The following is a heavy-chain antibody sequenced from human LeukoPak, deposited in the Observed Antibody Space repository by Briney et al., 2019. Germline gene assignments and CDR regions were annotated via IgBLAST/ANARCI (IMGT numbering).Heavy chain of an antibody. CDR2: ISYDGSNK. J-gene: IGHJ6*03. V-gene: IGHV3-30*04. D-gene: IGHD6-19*01. Sequence: GGSLRLSCAASGFTFSSYAMHWVRQAPGKGLEWVAVISYDGSNKYYADSVKGRFTISRDNSKNTLYLQMNNLRAEDTAVYYCARDLSSGGPYYYYMDVWGKGTTVTVSS. CDR1: GFTFSSYA. CDR3: ARDLSSGGPYYYYMDV.